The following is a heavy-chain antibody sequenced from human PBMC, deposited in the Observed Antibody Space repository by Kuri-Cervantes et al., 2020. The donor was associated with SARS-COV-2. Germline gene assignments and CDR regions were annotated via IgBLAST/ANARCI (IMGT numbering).Heavy chain of an antibody. CDR3: VRGNLVESSSWFSGFDP. Sequence: ASVKVSCKASGYTFTGYYTHWVRQAPGEGLEWMGWINPNSGGTNYAQKFEGRVTMTRDTSISTAYMELSRLRSDGTAVYYGVRGNLVESSSWFSGFDPWGQGTLVTVSS. CDR1: GYTFTGYY. V-gene: IGHV1-2*02. J-gene: IGHJ5*02. D-gene: IGHD6-13*01. CDR2: INPNSGGT.